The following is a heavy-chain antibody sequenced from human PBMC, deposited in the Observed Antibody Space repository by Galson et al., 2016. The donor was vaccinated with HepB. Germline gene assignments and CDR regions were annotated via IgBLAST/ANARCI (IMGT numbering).Heavy chain of an antibody. CDR1: GFAFSNYW. J-gene: IGHJ6*02. CDR3: AILSVDVVLVMNCVDV. Sequence: SLRLSCEASGFAFSNYWMHWVRQVPGKGLVWVSRINGAGSSTNYADSVKGRFTISRDNAKNTLYLQMNSLRVEDAAVYYCAILSVDVVLVMNCVDVWGQGTTVTVSS. CDR2: INGAGSST. V-gene: IGHV3-74*01. D-gene: IGHD5-12*01.